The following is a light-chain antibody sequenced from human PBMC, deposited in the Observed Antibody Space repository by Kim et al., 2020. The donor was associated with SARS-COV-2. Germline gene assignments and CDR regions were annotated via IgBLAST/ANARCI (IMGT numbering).Light chain of an antibody. CDR1: RSVSSNA. CDR3: QKYGTSPET. J-gene: IGKJ4*01. CDR2: GAS. V-gene: IGKV3-20*01. Sequence: PREGTATPWWAASRSVSSNALDRQKPRPGPAPMLHMYGASSRGTGVTDRVSGSGSGTDFTISIHRLEHEDFEVYYCQKYGTSPETFGGGTKVEIK.